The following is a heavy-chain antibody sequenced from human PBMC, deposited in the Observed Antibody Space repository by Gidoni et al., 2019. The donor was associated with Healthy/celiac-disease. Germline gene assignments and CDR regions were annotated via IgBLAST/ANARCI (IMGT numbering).Heavy chain of an antibody. CDR3: AREFVEYQLLYRSYYYYGMDV. Sequence: QVQLQESGPGLVKPSQTLSLTCTVSGGPLSSGGSYWSWIRQHPGKGLEWIGYIYYSGSTYYNPSLKSRVTISVDTSKNQFSLKLSSVTAADTAVYYCAREFVEYQLLYRSYYYYGMDVWGQGTTVTVSS. CDR2: IYYSGST. V-gene: IGHV4-31*03. D-gene: IGHD2-2*02. J-gene: IGHJ6*02. CDR1: GGPLSSGGSY.